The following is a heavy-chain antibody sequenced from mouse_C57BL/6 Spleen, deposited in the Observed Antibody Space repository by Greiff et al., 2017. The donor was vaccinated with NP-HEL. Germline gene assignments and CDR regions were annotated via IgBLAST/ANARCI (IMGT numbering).Heavy chain of an antibody. V-gene: IGHV3-1*01. CDR2: ISYSGST. D-gene: IGHD2-4*01. CDR1: GYSITSGYD. CDR3: ARGDDYDVWFAY. Sequence: EVKVVESGPGMVKPSQSLSLTCTVTGYSITSGYDWHWIRHFPGNKLEWMGYISYSGSTNYNPSLKSRISITHDTSKNHFFLKLNSVTTEDTATYYCARGDDYDVWFAYWGQGTLVTVSA. J-gene: IGHJ3*01.